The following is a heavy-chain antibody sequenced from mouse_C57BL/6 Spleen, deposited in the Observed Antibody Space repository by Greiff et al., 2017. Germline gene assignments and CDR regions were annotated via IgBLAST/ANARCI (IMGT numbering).Heavy chain of an antibody. CDR2: ISSGGDYI. Sequence: EVQLQQSGEGLVKPGGSLKLSCAASGFTFSSYAMSWVRQTPEKRLEWVAYISSGGDYIYYADTVKGRFTISRDNARNTLYLQMSSLKSEDTAMYYCTRDYYYGSSHYYAMDYWGQGTSVTVSS. D-gene: IGHD1-1*01. V-gene: IGHV5-9-1*02. CDR1: GFTFSSYA. J-gene: IGHJ4*01. CDR3: TRDYYYGSSHYYAMDY.